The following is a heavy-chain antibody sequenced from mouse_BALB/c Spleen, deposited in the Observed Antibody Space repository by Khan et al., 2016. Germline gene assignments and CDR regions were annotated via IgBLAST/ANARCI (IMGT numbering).Heavy chain of an antibody. CDR1: GYSITSGYS. CDR2: IHYSGST. V-gene: IGHV3-1*02. CDR3: ARWNGYYAMDY. Sequence: EVQLQESGPDLVKPSQSLSLTCTVTGYSITSGYSWHWIRKFPGNKLEWMGYIHYSGSTNYNPSLKSRISITRDTSKNQFFMQLNSVTTEDTATYYCARWNGYYAMDYWGQGTSATVSS. J-gene: IGHJ4*01.